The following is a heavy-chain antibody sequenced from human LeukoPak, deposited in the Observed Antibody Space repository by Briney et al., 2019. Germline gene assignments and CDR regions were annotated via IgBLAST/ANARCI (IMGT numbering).Heavy chain of an antibody. Sequence: ASVKVSCKASGYTFTAFYVHWVRQTPRRGLEWMGWIGPKNGDTNYAQMFQGRVTMTRDTSLTTAYMELSRLRSDDTAVYYCARHFDSSGSYYSSYWYFDLWGRGTQVSVSS. J-gene: IGHJ2*01. D-gene: IGHD3-22*01. CDR2: IGPKNGDT. CDR3: ARHFDSSGSYYSSYWYFDL. V-gene: IGHV1-2*02. CDR1: GYTFTAFY.